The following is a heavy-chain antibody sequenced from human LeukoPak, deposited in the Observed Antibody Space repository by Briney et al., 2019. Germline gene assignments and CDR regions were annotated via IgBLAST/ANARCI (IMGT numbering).Heavy chain of an antibody. CDR3: ARVTTAAWSDP. J-gene: IGHJ5*02. Sequence: SEKVSLNCTVPVGSISRGGYWGSSVRQHRGQGLEWIGDIHKSGSTYYNPSLESRATISVDTSKNQFSLKLRSVTAADTAMYYCARVTTAAWSDPWGHGTPVTVSS. CDR2: IHKSGST. D-gene: IGHD4-11*01. CDR1: VGSISRGGYW. V-gene: IGHV4-31*03.